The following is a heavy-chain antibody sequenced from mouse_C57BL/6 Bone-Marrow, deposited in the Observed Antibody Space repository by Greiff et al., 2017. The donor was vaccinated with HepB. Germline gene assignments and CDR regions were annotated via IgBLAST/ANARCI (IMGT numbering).Heavy chain of an antibody. D-gene: IGHD1-1*01. CDR1: GFSFNTYA. J-gene: IGHJ3*01. CDR2: IRSKSNNYAT. V-gene: IGHV10-1*01. Sequence: EVQLVESGRGLVQPKGSLKLSCAASGFSFNTYAMNWVRQAPGKGLEWVARIRSKSNNYATYYADSVKDRFTISRDDSESMLYLQMNNLKTEDTAMYYCVRRHYYGSSYVGWFAYWGQGTLVTVSA. CDR3: VRRHYYGSSYVGWFAY.